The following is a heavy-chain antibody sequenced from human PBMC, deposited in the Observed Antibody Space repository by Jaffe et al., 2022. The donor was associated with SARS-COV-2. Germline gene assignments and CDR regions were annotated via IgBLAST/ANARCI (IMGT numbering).Heavy chain of an antibody. CDR2: IKQDGSEK. CDR3: ARTYSSSWYFFDY. D-gene: IGHD6-13*01. CDR1: EFTFDNYW. V-gene: IGHV3-7*01. Sequence: EVQLVESGGGLVQPGGSLRLSCAASEFTFDNYWMTWVRQAPGKGLEWVANIKQDGSEKYYVDSVKGRFTISRDNAKNSLYLQMNSLRAEDTAVYFCARTYSSSWYFFDYWGQGTLVTVSS. J-gene: IGHJ4*02.